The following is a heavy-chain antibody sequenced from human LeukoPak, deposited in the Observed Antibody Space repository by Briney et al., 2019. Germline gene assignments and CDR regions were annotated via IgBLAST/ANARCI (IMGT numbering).Heavy chain of an antibody. J-gene: IGHJ6*03. CDR2: IRSKANSYAT. CDR1: GFTFSGSA. CDR3: ARDLVTRTSYYMDV. V-gene: IGHV3-73*01. Sequence: GGSLRLSCAASGFTFSGSAMHWVRQASGKGLEWVGRIRSKANSYATAYAASVKGRFTISRDDSKNTAYLQMSSLKTEDTAVYYCARDLVTRTSYYMDVWGKGTTVTVSS. D-gene: IGHD1-14*01.